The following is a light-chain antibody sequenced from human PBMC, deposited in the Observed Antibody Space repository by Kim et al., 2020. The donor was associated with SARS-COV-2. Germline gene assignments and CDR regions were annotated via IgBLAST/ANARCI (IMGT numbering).Light chain of an antibody. CDR1: QSVSSNY. J-gene: IGKJ1*01. V-gene: IGKV3-20*01. CDR2: GAS. Sequence: SPGERATLTCRASQSVSSNYLAWYQQKPGQAPRLLIYGASSRATGIPDRFSGSGSGTDFTLTITRLEPEAFAVYYCQQYSSSPATFGQGTKVDIK. CDR3: QQYSSSPAT.